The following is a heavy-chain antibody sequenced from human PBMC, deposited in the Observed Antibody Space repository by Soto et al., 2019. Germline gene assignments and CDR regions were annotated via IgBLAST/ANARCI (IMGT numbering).Heavy chain of an antibody. J-gene: IGHJ4*02. CDR1: GFTFSRYW. CDR3: ARQRDGY. V-gene: IGHV3-7*05. Sequence: EVQLVESGGALVQPGGSLRLSCAGSGFTFSRYWVTWVRQAPGKGLEWVANIKEDGSDKYYVDSVKGRFTISRDNAQNSLYLQLNSLRAEDTAVYYCARQRDGYWGQGTLVTVSS. CDR2: IKEDGSDK.